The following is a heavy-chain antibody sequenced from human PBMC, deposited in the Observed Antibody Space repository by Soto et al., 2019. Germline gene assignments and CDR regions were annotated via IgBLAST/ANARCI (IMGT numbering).Heavy chain of an antibody. CDR3: ASSSYGYTVDDD. Sequence: QVQLQESGPGLVKPSQTLSLTCTVSGGSISSGDYYWSWIRQPPGKGLEWIGYIYYSGSTYYNPSLKRRVTIPVETSKNKSSLKLSSLTAADTAVYYCASSSYGYTVDDDWGQGTLVTVSS. V-gene: IGHV4-30-4*01. J-gene: IGHJ4*02. CDR2: IYYSGST. CDR1: GGSISSGDYY. D-gene: IGHD5-18*01.